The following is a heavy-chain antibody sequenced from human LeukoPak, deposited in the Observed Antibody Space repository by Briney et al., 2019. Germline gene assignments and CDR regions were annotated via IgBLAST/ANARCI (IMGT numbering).Heavy chain of an antibody. CDR3: ARGAVAVRNAFDI. CDR2: TYYSFKWYN. CDR1: GDSVSSNSAA. J-gene: IGHJ3*02. V-gene: IGHV6-1*01. D-gene: IGHD6-19*01. Sequence: SQTLSLTCAVSGDSVSSNSAAWNWIRQSPSRGLEWLGRTYYSFKWYNDYAVPVKSRITINPDTSKNQFSLQLNSVTPEDTALYYCARGAVAVRNAFDIWGQGTMVTVSS.